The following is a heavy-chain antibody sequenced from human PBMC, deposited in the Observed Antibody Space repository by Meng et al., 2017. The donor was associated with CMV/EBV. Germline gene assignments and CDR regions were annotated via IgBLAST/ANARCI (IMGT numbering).Heavy chain of an antibody. D-gene: IGHD5-12*01. V-gene: IGHV3-48*04. Sequence: GESLKISCAASGFTFSSYSMTWVRQAPGKGLEWVSYITTSSSIMYYADSVKGRFTISRDNAKNSLYLQMNSLRAEDTAVYYCARWEIVGVKSRFDYWGQGTLVTVSS. J-gene: IGHJ4*02. CDR3: ARWEIVGVKSRFDY. CDR2: ITTSSSIM. CDR1: GFTFSSYS.